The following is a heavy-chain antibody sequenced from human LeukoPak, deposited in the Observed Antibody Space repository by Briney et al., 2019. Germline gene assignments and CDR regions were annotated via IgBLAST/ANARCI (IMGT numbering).Heavy chain of an antibody. J-gene: IGHJ4*02. V-gene: IGHV3-11*01. D-gene: IGHD2-2*01. CDR3: AKDRVRYCSSTSCEYFAY. Sequence: GGSLRLSCAASGFTFSDYYMSWIRQAPGKGLEWVSYISSSGSTIYYADSVKGRFTISRDNAKNSLYLQMNSPRAEDTAVYYCAKDRVRYCSSTSCEYFAYWGQGTLVTVSS. CDR1: GFTFSDYY. CDR2: ISSSGSTI.